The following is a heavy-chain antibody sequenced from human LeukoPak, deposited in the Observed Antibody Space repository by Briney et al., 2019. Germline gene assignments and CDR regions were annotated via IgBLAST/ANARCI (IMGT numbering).Heavy chain of an antibody. CDR3: VKAPLRGYYFWSGLSSFDC. CDR1: GFTFGSYP. J-gene: IGHJ4*02. Sequence: GGSLRLSCAASGFTFGSYPMTWVRQAPGEGLEWVSTISGSGDTSFYADSVKGRFTISRDSSRNTLYLQTNSLTAEDTTVYYCVKAPLRGYYFWSGLSSFDCWGQGTLVTVSS. V-gene: IGHV3-23*01. CDR2: ISGSGDTS. D-gene: IGHD3-3*01.